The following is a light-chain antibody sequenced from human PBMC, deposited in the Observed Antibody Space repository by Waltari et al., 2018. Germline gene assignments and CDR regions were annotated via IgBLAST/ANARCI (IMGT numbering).Light chain of an antibody. CDR2: GAS. V-gene: IGKV3D-15*01. CDR3: QQNSNWPQLP. Sequence: EIVMTQSPATLSLSPGERATLSCRASQSVSSSFACYQQKPGQAPSLLIYGASSRATGIPDRFSGSGSGTEFTLTISSLEPEDVAVYYCQQNSNWPQLPFGGGTKVEIK. J-gene: IGKJ4*01. CDR1: QSVSSS.